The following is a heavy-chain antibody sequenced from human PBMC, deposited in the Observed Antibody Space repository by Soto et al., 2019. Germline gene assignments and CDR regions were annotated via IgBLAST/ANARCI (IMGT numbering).Heavy chain of an antibody. V-gene: IGHV3-11*05. CDR2: IGSSSSYT. Sequence: QVQLVESGGGLVKPGGSLRLSCAASGFTFSDYYMSWIRQAPGKGLEWVSHIGSSSSYTNYADSVKGRFTISRNNAKNSLYLQRNSLRAEDTAVYYCARDADILTGSDAFDIWGQGTMVTVSS. CDR3: ARDADILTGSDAFDI. CDR1: GFTFSDYY. J-gene: IGHJ3*02. D-gene: IGHD3-9*01.